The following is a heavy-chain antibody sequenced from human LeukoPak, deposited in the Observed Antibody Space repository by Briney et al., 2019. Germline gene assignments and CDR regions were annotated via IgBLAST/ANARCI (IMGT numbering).Heavy chain of an antibody. CDR3: ASYGDYPCYYYYMDV. Sequence: GASVKVSCKASGGTFSSYAISWVRQAPGQGLEWMGGIIPIFGTANYAQKFQGRVTITADKSTSTAYMELSSLRSEDTAVYYCASYGDYPCYYYYMDVWGKGTTVTVSS. D-gene: IGHD4-17*01. J-gene: IGHJ6*03. V-gene: IGHV1-69*06. CDR2: IIPIFGTA. CDR1: GGTFSSYA.